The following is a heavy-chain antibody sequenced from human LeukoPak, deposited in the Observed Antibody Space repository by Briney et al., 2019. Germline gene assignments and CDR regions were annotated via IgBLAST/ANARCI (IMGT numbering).Heavy chain of an antibody. V-gene: IGHV3-23*01. CDR2: ISGSGGST. D-gene: IGHD2-8*01. CDR3: AKTKGPFDI. CDR1: GFTFRSYA. Sequence: GGSLRLSCAASGFTFRSYAMSWVRQAPGKGLEWVSGISGSGGSTYYADSVEGRFIISRDNSKNTLFLQMNSLRAEDTAVYYCAKTKGPFDIWGQGTMVTVSS. J-gene: IGHJ3*02.